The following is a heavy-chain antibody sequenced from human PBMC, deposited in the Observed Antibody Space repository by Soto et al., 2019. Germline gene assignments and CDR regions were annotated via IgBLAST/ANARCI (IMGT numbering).Heavy chain of an antibody. J-gene: IGHJ4*01. CDR1: GESFSDYY. V-gene: IGHV4-34*02. Sequence: VHLQQWGAGLLKPSETLSLTCAVYGESFSDYYWSWIRQSPGEGLEWIGEFKHSGGTNYNPSLKNRVTMFWDTSKRQLFLTLTSVTAADTAIYYCARQVVGLAVTQDWGHGTLVTVSS. CDR2: FKHSGGT. D-gene: IGHD6-19*01. CDR3: ARQVVGLAVTQD.